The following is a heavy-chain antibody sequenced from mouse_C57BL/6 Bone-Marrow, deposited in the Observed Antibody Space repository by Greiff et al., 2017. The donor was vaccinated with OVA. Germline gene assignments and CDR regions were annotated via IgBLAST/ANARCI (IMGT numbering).Heavy chain of an antibody. J-gene: IGHJ3*01. CDR2: IWRGGST. V-gene: IGHV2-2*01. CDR3: ARKGGYLWFAY. CDR1: GFSLTSYG. Sequence: VQLQQSGPGLVQPSQSLSITCTVSGFSLTSYGVHWVRQSPGKGLEWLGVIWRGGSTDYNAAFISRLSISKDNSKSQVFFKMNSLQADDTAIYYCARKGGYLWFAYWGQGTLVTVSA. D-gene: IGHD2-2*01.